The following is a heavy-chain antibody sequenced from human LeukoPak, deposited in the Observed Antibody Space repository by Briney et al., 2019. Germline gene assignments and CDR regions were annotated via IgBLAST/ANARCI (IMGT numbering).Heavy chain of an antibody. CDR1: GFTFSAYW. D-gene: IGHD3-9*01. CDR2: IHREGTTT. V-gene: IGHV3-74*01. CDR3: ARDSDWLLFDY. J-gene: IGHJ4*02. Sequence: GGSLRLSCAASGFTFSAYWMHWVRQVPGKGLVWVSRIHREGTTTIYADSVKGRSTISRDNGKNTLYLHMNSLRADDTAVYYCARDSDWLLFDYWGQGTLVTVSS.